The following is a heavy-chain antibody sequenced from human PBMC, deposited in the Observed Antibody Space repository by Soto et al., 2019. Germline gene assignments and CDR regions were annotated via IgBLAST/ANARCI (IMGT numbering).Heavy chain of an antibody. CDR3: ATSRGYLLGGYYYYGMDV. CDR2: IIPLFGTA. J-gene: IGHJ6*02. Sequence: QVQLVQSGAEVKKPGSSVKVSCKTSGGTFSSNAINWVRQAPGQGLEWMGGIIPLFGTANYGQKFQGRVTITADKSTSTAYAEMRSLRSEDRAVFECATSRGYLLGGYYYYGMDVWGQGTTVTVSS. D-gene: IGHD3-16*01. V-gene: IGHV1-69*06. CDR1: GGTFSSNA.